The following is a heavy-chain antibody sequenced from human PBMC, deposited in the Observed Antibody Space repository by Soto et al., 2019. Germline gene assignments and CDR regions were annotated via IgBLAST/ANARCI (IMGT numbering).Heavy chain of an antibody. Sequence: PSETLSLTCAVYGGSFSGYYWSWIRQPPGKGLEWIGEINHSGSTNYNPSLKSRVTISVDTSKNQFSLKLSSVTAADTAVYYCARWLNNFDYWGQGTLVTVSS. CDR2: INHSGST. CDR1: GGSFSGYY. D-gene: IGHD5-12*01. V-gene: IGHV4-34*01. CDR3: ARWLNNFDY. J-gene: IGHJ4*02.